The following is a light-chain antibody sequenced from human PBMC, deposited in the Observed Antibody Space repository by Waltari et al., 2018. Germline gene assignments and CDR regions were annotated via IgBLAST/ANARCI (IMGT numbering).Light chain of an antibody. J-gene: IGKJ4*01. V-gene: IGKV1-9*01. Sequence: DLQMTQSPSSLSASVGDTVTLTFRASQGVTRYLNWFQQKPGKVPKLLIYGATTLQSGVPSRFSGSGSGTEFTLTISSLQSEDFATYYCQQHSSYPVTFGGGTKVEIK. CDR3: QQHSSYPVT. CDR1: QGVTRY. CDR2: GAT.